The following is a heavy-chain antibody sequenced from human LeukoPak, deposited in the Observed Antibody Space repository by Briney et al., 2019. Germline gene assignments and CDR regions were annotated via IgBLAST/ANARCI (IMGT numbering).Heavy chain of an antibody. V-gene: IGHV3-33*01. Sequence: GGSLRLSCAASGFTFSDYGIHWVRQAPGKGLERVAIIWSDGSNKYYADSVKGRFTISRDNSKNTLYLQMNSLRAEDTAVYYCARALYIGSFYGMDVWCQGTTVTVAS. CDR1: GFTFSDYG. D-gene: IGHD1-26*01. CDR2: IWSDGSNK. CDR3: ARALYIGSFYGMDV. J-gene: IGHJ6*02.